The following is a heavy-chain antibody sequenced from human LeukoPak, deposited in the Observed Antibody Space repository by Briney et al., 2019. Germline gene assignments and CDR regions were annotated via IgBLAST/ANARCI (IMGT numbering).Heavy chain of an antibody. Sequence: GGSLRLSCAASGFTFSSYSMNWVRQAPGKGLEWVSSISSSSSYIYYADSVKGRFTISRDNAKNSLYLQMNSLRAEDTAVYYCARGSGYSNNWFDPWGQGTLATVSS. CDR2: ISSSSSYI. CDR1: GFTFSSYS. V-gene: IGHV3-21*01. D-gene: IGHD3-3*01. CDR3: ARGSGYSNNWFDP. J-gene: IGHJ5*02.